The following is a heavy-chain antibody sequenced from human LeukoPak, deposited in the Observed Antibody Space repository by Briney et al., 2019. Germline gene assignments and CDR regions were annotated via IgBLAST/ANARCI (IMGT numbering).Heavy chain of an antibody. Sequence: PGGSLRLSCAASGSTFSRFWMHWVRQAPGKGLVWVSRISSDGINTNYADSVKGRFTISRDNAKNTLYLQMNSLRAEDTAVYYCARDSEVLLWFGKPWGQGTLVTVSS. CDR3: ARDSEVLLWFGKP. D-gene: IGHD3-10*01. V-gene: IGHV3-74*01. J-gene: IGHJ5*02. CDR2: ISSDGINT. CDR1: GSTFSRFW.